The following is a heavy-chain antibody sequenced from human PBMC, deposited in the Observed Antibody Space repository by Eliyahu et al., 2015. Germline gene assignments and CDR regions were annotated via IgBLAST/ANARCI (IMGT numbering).Heavy chain of an antibody. J-gene: IGHJ4*02. CDR2: ISGSGGST. CDR3: AKVASGSLKEDYYFDY. CDR1: GFXFSSXA. V-gene: IGHV3-23*01. Sequence: EVQLLESGGGLVQPGGSLRLSCAASGFXFSSXAMXWVRQAQGKGXEWVSAISGSGGSTYYADSVKGQFTISRDNSKNTLYLQMNSLRAEDTAVYYCAKVASGSLKEDYYFDYWGQGTLVTVSS. D-gene: IGHD3-10*01.